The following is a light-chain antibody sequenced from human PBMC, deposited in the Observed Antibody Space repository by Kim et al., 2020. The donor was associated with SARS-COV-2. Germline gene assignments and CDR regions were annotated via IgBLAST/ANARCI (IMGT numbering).Light chain of an antibody. CDR3: LQYYYWPHT. V-gene: IGKV3-15*01. J-gene: IGKJ2*01. CDR1: QNVDTY. CDR2: SMS. Sequence: EILVTQSPATLSVSPGERAALSCRASQNVDTYFAWFQQKPGQAPRLLIHSMSTRATGVPARFGGSGSGTDFTLTISSPQAEDFAVYYCLQYYYWPHTFGQGTKLEI.